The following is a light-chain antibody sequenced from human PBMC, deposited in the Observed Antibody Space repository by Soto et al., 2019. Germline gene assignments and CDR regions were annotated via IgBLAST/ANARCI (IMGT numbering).Light chain of an antibody. V-gene: IGKV3-20*01. Sequence: EIVLTQSPGTLPLSPGERATLSCRASQSVSSNYLVWYQQKPGQAPRPLIYGASSRATGIPDRFSGSGSGTDFTLTISRLEPEDFAVYYCQQYANSPFTFGQGTKXXIK. J-gene: IGKJ2*01. CDR2: GAS. CDR3: QQYANSPFT. CDR1: QSVSSNY.